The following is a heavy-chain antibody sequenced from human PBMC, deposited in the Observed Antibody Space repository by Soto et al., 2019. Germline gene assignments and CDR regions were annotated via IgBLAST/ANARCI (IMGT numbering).Heavy chain of an antibody. CDR2: IDPDNGRT. V-gene: IGHV1-46*03. CDR3: TRMSRSFDY. Sequence: QVLLEQSGAEVRRPGASVKISCQASGYPFSNYHMHWVRQAPGQGLAWMGMIDPDNGRTKFAQSLQGGVTMTRETSTNSVYMELRALKSEDTAIYFCTRMSRSFDYWGQGSHVTVSS. J-gene: IGHJ4*02. CDR1: GYPFSNYH.